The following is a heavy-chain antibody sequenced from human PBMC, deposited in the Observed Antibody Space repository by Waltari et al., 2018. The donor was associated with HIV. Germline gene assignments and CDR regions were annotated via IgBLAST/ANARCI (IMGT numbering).Heavy chain of an antibody. D-gene: IGHD2-2*01. J-gene: IGHJ4*02. CDR2: ISSSSSYI. Sequence: EVQLVESGGGLVKPGGSLRLSCAASGFTFSSYSMNWVRQAPGKGLEWVSSISSSSSYIYYADSVKGRFTISRDNAKNSLYLQMNSLRAEDTAVYYCAREKYQLRAFDYWGQGTLVTVSS. V-gene: IGHV3-21*01. CDR1: GFTFSSYS. CDR3: AREKYQLRAFDY.